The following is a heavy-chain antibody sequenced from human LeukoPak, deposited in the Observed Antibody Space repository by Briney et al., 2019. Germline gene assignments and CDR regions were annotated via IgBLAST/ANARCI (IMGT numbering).Heavy chain of an antibody. Sequence: GGSLRPSCAASGFTFSSYAMSWVRQAPGKGLEWVSAISGSGGSTYYADSVKGRFTISRDNSKNTLYLQMNSLRAEDTAVYYCAKDLILWFGELSYFDYWGQGTLVTVSS. CDR1: GFTFSSYA. CDR3: AKDLILWFGELSYFDY. V-gene: IGHV3-23*01. D-gene: IGHD3-10*01. J-gene: IGHJ4*02. CDR2: ISGSGGST.